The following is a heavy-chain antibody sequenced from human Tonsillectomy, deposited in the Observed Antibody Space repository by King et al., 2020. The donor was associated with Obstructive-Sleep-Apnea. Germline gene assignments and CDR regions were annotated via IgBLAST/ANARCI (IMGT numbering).Heavy chain of an antibody. CDR3: ARHSSSSWYPDY. Sequence: VQLQESGPGLVKPSETLSLTCTVSGGSISSYYWSWIRQPPGTGLEWIWYIYYSGSTNYNPSLKSQVTISVDTSKNPFSLKLRSVTAADTAVYYCARHSSSSWYPDYWGQGTLVTVSS. J-gene: IGHJ4*02. CDR2: IYYSGST. CDR1: GGSISSYY. D-gene: IGHD6-13*01. V-gene: IGHV4-59*08.